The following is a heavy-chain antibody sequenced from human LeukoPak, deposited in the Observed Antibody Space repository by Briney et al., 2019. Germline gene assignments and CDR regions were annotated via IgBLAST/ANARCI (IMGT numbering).Heavy chain of an antibody. J-gene: IGHJ4*02. CDR3: ARQPIIDY. V-gene: IGHV3-7*01. Sequence: GGSLRLSCAASGFTFSTFWMSWVRQAPGKGLEWVANIKDDGSERYYVDSVKGRFTISRDNAKNSLYLQMNSLRAEDTAVYYRARQPIIDYCGQGSLVTVSS. CDR2: IKDDGSER. CDR1: GFTFSTFW.